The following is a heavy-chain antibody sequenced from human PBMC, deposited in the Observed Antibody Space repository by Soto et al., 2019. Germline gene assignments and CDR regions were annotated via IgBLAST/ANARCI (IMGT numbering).Heavy chain of an antibody. Sequence: QVQLVESGGGVVQPGTSLRLSCAASRFTFSSYAMHWVRQAPGKGLEWVAVISHDGNNKDYADSVKGRFTISRDNPENXXYXQXXSLRPEDTAVYYCARDTHKGRYYGSGSYYTAAGDVWGQGTTVTVSS. J-gene: IGHJ6*02. CDR1: RFTFSSYA. V-gene: IGHV3-30*04. CDR2: ISHDGNNK. D-gene: IGHD3-10*01. CDR3: ARDTHKGRYYGSGSYYTAAGDV.